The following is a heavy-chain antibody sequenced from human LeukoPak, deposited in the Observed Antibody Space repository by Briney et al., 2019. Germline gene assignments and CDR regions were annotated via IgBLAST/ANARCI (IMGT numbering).Heavy chain of an antibody. J-gene: IGHJ4*02. CDR3: AHGDSYFDY. CDR1: GFSLSPGGVG. V-gene: IGHV2-5*01. Sequence: SGPTLVNPTQTLTLTCTFSGFSLSPGGVGVGWIRQPPGKALGWLTLIYWSDDKRYSPSLRSRRTITKDTSKNQVVLTMTNMDPVDTATYYCAHGDSYFDYWGQGTLVTVSS. CDR2: IYWSDDK. D-gene: IGHD3-10*01.